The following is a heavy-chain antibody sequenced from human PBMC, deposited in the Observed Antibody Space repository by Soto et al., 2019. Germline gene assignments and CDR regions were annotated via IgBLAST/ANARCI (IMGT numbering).Heavy chain of an antibody. V-gene: IGHV3-23*01. J-gene: IGHJ4*02. D-gene: IGHD1-26*01. Sequence: EVQLLESGGGLVQPGGSLRLSCAASGFTFSTHAMSWVRQAPGKGLEWVSAVSGPDGATYYTDSVKGRFTISRDNAKNSLFLQMNSLRAEDTAVYYCARAPSGGGNYYFDHWGQGTLVTVSS. CDR2: VSGPDGAT. CDR1: GFTFSTHA. CDR3: ARAPSGGGNYYFDH.